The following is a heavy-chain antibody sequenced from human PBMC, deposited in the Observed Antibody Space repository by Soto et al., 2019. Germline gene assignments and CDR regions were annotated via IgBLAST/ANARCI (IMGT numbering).Heavy chain of an antibody. Sequence: QVQLVESGGGVVQPGRSLRLSCAASGFTFSSYGMHWVRQAPGKGLEWVAVIWYDGSNKYYADSVKGRFTISRDNSENTLYLQMSSLRAEDTAVYYCAREGDCSSTSCYFRAFDIWGQGTMVTVSS. CDR2: IWYDGSNK. J-gene: IGHJ3*02. CDR3: AREGDCSSTSCYFRAFDI. V-gene: IGHV3-33*01. CDR1: GFTFSSYG. D-gene: IGHD2-2*01.